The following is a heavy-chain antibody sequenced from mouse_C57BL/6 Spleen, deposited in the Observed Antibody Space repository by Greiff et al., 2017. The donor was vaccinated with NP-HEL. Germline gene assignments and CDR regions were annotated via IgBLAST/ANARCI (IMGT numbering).Heavy chain of an antibody. D-gene: IGHD6-2*01. CDR3: ARISVVTIGDAMDY. CDR1: GYTFTSYW. V-gene: IGHV1-55*01. J-gene: IGHJ4*01. Sequence: QVQLQQPGAELVKPGASVKMSCKASGYTFTSYWITWVKQRPGQGLEWIGDIYPGSGSTNYNEKFKSKATLTVDTSSSTAYMQLSSLTSEDSAVYYCARISVVTIGDAMDYWGQGTSVTVSS. CDR2: IYPGSGST.